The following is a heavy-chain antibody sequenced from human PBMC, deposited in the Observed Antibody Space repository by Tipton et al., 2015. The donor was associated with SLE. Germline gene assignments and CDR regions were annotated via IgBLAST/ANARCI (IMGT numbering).Heavy chain of an antibody. CDR2: ISSSSNFI. CDR1: GFTFSHYR. V-gene: IGHV3-21*03. J-gene: IGHJ4*02. CDR3: ATSPYGSGWSFHFDN. Sequence: SLRLSCAASGFTFSHYRLAWVRQAPGKGLEWISSISSSSNFIYYADSLKGRFTISRDNAKNSLYLQMNSLRAEDTAVYYCATSPYGSGWSFHFDNWGQGTLVTVSS. D-gene: IGHD6-19*01.